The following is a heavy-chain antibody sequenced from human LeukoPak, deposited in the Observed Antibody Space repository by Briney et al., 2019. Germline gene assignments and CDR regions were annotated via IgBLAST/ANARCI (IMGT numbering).Heavy chain of an antibody. CDR1: GFTFSDYY. J-gene: IGHJ4*02. CDR3: TTVSPYGDYLYYFDF. Sequence: GGSLRLSCAASGFTFSDYYMSWIRQAPGKGLEWVGRIESKIDGGRTDYAAAVKGRFTISRDDSKNILFLHMNGLNTEDTAVYYCTTVSPYGDYLYYFDFWGLGTLVTVSS. V-gene: IGHV3-15*04. CDR2: IESKIDGGRT. D-gene: IGHD4-17*01.